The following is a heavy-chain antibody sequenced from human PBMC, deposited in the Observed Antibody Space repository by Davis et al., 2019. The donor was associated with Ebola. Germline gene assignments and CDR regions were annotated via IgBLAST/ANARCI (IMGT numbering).Heavy chain of an antibody. CDR2: ISWNSGNI. J-gene: IGHJ4*02. CDR3: AKDRCSGGSCHFDY. D-gene: IGHD2-15*01. V-gene: IGHV3-9*01. Sequence: SLKISCAASGFTFTNVWMNWVRQAPGKGLEWVSGISWNSGNIGYADSVKGRFTISRDNAKNSLYLQMNSLRTDDTALYHCAKDRCSGGSCHFDYWGQGTLVTVSS. CDR1: GFTFTNVW.